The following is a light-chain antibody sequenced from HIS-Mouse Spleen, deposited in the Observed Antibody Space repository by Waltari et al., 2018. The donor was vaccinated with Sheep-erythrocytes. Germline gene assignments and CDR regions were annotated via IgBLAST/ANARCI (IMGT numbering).Light chain of an antibody. V-gene: IGLV1-44*01. CDR1: SANIGSNT. CDR3: AAWDDRLNGPV. CDR2: SNK. J-gene: IGLJ3*02. Sequence: QSLLTPPPPASPTPGQRAPNASSESSANIGSNTPNWYRQLPGTAPQLPIFSNKQRPSGVPERFSGSKSGTSASLAISGLQSEDEADYYCAAWDDRLNGPVFGGGTKLTVL.